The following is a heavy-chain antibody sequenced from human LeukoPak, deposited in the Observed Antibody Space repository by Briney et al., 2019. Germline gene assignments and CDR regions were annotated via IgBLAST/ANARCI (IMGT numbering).Heavy chain of an antibody. J-gene: IGHJ4*02. V-gene: IGHV4-59*01. D-gene: IGHD6-19*01. CDR2: IYYSGST. Sequence: SETLSLTCTVSGGSISSYCWSWIRQPPGKGLEWIGYIYYSGSTNYNPSLKSRVTISVDTSKNQFSLKLSSVTAADTAVYYCARDRLHSSGWYSTDYWGQGTLVTVSS. CDR1: GGSISSYC. CDR3: ARDRLHSSGWYSTDY.